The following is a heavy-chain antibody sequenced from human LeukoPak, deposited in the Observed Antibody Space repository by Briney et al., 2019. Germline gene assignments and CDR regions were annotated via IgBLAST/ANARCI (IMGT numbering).Heavy chain of an antibody. CDR1: GYTFTGYC. V-gene: IGHV1-2*02. Sequence: ASVKVSCKASGYTFTGYCMHWVRQAPGQGLEGMGWINPNSGGTNSAQKFQGRVTMTRDTSISTAYMELSRLRSDDTAVYYCASGGDYDSSGYLLQHWGQGTLVTVSS. CDR3: ASGGDYDSSGYLLQH. J-gene: IGHJ1*01. D-gene: IGHD3-22*01. CDR2: INPNSGGT.